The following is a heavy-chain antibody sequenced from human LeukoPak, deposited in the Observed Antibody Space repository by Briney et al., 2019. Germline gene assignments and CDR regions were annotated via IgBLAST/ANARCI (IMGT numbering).Heavy chain of an antibody. CDR3: ARTIFGVVRDYYASDY. Sequence: SETLSLTCTVSGGSISSYYWSWIRQPPGKGLEWIGYIYYSGSTYYNPSLKSRVTISVDTSKNQFSLKLSSVTAADTAVYYCARTIFGVVRDYYASDYWGQGTLVTVSS. CDR2: IYYSGST. CDR1: GGSISSYY. V-gene: IGHV4-59*06. D-gene: IGHD3-3*01. J-gene: IGHJ4*02.